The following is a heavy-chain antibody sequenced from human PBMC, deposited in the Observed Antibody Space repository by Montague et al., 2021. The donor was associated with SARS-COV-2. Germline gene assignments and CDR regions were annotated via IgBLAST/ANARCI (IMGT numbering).Heavy chain of an antibody. Sequence: SVKVSCKASGYTFTSYGISWVRQAHGQGHEWMRCISAYNGNTNYAQKLQGRVTMTTDTSTSTADMELRSLRSYDTAVYYCARWVDILTGYYRDYYYGMDAWGQGTTVTVSS. CDR1: GYTFTSYG. J-gene: IGHJ6*02. CDR2: ISAYNGNT. V-gene: IGHV1-18*01. D-gene: IGHD3-9*01. CDR3: ARWVDILTGYYRDYYYGMDA.